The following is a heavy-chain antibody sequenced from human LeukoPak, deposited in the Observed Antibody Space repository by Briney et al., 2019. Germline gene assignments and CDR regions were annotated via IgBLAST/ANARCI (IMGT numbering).Heavy chain of an antibody. Sequence: ASVKVPCKASGYRFTGYYIHWVRQAPGQGLEWMAWINPNGGDTKYVQKFQGRVTMTRDTSISTAYMGLSSLTSDDTAVYYCARGGVGLVVVPGVPYYYYGMDVWGQGTTVTVSS. CDR2: INPNGGDT. J-gene: IGHJ6*02. D-gene: IGHD2-2*01. V-gene: IGHV1-2*02. CDR3: ARGGVGLVVVPGVPYYYYGMDV. CDR1: GYRFTGYY.